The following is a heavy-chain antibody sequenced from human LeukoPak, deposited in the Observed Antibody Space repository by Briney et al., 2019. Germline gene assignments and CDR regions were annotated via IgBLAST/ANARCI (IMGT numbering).Heavy chain of an antibody. CDR1: GGSISSYY. CDR2: IYYSGST. V-gene: IGHV4-59*08. CDR3: ARGNPAGTPYFDY. J-gene: IGHJ4*02. D-gene: IGHD6-19*01. Sequence: PSETLSLTCTVSGGSISSYYWSWIRQPPGKGLEWIGYIYYSGSTNYNPSLKSRATISVDTSKNQFSLKLSSVTAADTAVYYCARGNPAGTPYFDYWGQGTLVTVSS.